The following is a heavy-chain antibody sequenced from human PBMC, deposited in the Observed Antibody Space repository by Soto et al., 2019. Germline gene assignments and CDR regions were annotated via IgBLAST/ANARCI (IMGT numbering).Heavy chain of an antibody. V-gene: IGHV4-30-4*01. CDR1: GGSISSGDYY. J-gene: IGHJ5*02. CDR3: ARDIFEVPPYCSSTSCHPGGFDP. D-gene: IGHD2-2*01. CDR2: IYYSGST. Sequence: QVQLQESGPGLVKPSQTLSLTCTVSGGSISSGDYYWSWIRQPPGKGLEWIGYIYYSGSTYYNPSLKSRVTISVDTSKNQFSLKLSSVTAADTAVYYCARDIFEVPPYCSSTSCHPGGFDPWGQGTLVTVSS.